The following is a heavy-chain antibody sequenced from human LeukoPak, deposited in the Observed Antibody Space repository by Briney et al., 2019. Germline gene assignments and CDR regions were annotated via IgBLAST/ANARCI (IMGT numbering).Heavy chain of an antibody. CDR2: IYYSGNT. D-gene: IGHD6-19*01. V-gene: IGHV4-39*01. CDR1: GASISSRGYF. J-gene: IGHJ5*02. CDR3: ARGWRYHYRWFGP. Sequence: SETLSLTCAVSGASISSRGYFWGWIRLPPGKGLEWIGSIYYSGNTYYNPSLKSRVTISIDTSKNQFSLNLSSVTAADTAVYYCARGWRYHYRWFGPWGQGTLVTVSS.